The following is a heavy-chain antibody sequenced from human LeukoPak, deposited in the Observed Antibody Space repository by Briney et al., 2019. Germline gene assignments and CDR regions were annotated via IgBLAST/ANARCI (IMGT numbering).Heavy chain of an antibody. D-gene: IGHD3-16*01. J-gene: IGHJ4*02. Sequence: GSLRLSCAASGFTVSSNYMSWVRQTPGKGLEWIGYVYDIGSTKYNPSLKSRVTISVDTSKNQFSLRLSSVTAADTAVYYCARGGVLKSVDYWGQGTLVAVSS. CDR1: GFTVSSNY. CDR2: VYDIGST. V-gene: IGHV4-59*02. CDR3: ARGGVLKSVDY.